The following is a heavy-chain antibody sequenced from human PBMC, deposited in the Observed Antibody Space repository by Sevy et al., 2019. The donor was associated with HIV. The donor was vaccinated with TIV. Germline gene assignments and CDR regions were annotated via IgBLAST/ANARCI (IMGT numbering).Heavy chain of an antibody. CDR2: IWNDQINK. V-gene: IGHV3-33*03. CDR1: GFTFNNYG. CDR3: ASLPKNYYDTSGSSGDDAFDL. D-gene: IGHD3-22*01. Sequence: GGSLRLSCAASGFTFNNYGMHWVRQAPGKGLEWVAVIWNDQINKHYADSVKGRFTISRDNSKNTLYLQMNSLRAEDTAVYYCASLPKNYYDTSGSSGDDAFDLWGRGTMVTVSS. J-gene: IGHJ3*01.